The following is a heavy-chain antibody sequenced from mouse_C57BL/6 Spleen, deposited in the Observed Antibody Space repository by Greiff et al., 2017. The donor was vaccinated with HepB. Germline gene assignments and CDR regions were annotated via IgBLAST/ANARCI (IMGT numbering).Heavy chain of an antibody. CDR2: IYPGDGDT. Sequence: QVQLKESGPELVKPGASVKISCKASGYAFSSSWMNWVKQRPGKGLEWIGRIYPGDGDTKYNGKFKGKATLTADKSSSTAYMQLSSLTSEDSAVYFCARTYYSNPFAYWGQGTLVTVSA. J-gene: IGHJ3*01. CDR3: ARTYYSNPFAY. CDR1: GYAFSSSW. D-gene: IGHD2-5*01. V-gene: IGHV1-82*01.